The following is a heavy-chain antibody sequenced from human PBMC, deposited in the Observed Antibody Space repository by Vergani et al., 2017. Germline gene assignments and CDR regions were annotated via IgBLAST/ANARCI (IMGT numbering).Heavy chain of an antibody. CDR3: ARNGMVRGPGPNYYYMDV. CDR1: GGTFSSYA. CDR2: IIPIFGTA. D-gene: IGHD3-10*01. J-gene: IGHJ6*03. V-gene: IGHV1-69*06. Sequence: QVQLVQSGAEVKKPGSSVKVSCKASGGTFSSYAISWVRQAPGQGLEWMGRIIPIFGTANYAQKFQGRVTITADKSTSTAYMELSSLRSEDTAVYYCARNGMVRGPGPNYYYMDVWGKGTTVTVSS.